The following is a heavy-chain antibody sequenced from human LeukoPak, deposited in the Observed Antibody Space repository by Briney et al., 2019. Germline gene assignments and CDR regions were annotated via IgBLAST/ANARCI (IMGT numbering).Heavy chain of an antibody. CDR2: ISCDGSNK. D-gene: IGHD2-2*01. V-gene: IGHV3-30*18. Sequence: PGGSLRLSCAASGFTFSSYGMHWVRQAPGKGLEWVAVISCDGSNKYYADSVKGRFTISRDNSKNTLYLQMNSLRAEDTAVYYCAKTPEDCSSTSCYPPDYYGMDVWGQGTTVTVSS. CDR3: AKTPEDCSSTSCYPPDYYGMDV. J-gene: IGHJ6*02. CDR1: GFTFSSYG.